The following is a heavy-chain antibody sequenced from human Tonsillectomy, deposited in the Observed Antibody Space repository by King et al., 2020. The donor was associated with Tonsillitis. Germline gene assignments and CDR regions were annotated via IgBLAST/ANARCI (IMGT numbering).Heavy chain of an antibody. CDR2: IDWDDDK. CDR1: GFSLRTRRMC. CDR3: ARTSGYVNSSGWAFFDY. J-gene: IGHJ4*02. D-gene: IGHD6-19*01. V-gene: IGHV2-70*04. Sequence: QVTLKESGPALVKPTQTLTLTCTFSGFSLRTRRMCVSWIRQPPGKALEWLARIDWDDDKFYSTSLKTRLTISKDTSKNQVVLTMTNMDPVDTATYYCARTSGYVNSSGWAFFDYWGQGTLVTVSS.